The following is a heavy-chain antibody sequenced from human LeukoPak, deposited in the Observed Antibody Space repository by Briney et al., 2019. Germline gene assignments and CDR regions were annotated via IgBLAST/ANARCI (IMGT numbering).Heavy chain of an antibody. CDR3: ARARLDYYDYVWGSYRYTPPHFDY. V-gene: IGHV4-31*03. CDR1: GGSISSGGYY. CDR2: IYYSGST. D-gene: IGHD3-16*02. Sequence: SETLSLTCTVSGGSISSGGYYWSWIRQHPGKGLEWIGYIYYSGSTYYNPSLKSRVTISVDTSKNQFSLKLSSVTAADTAVYYCARARLDYYDYVWGSYRYTPPHFDYWGQGTLVTVSS. J-gene: IGHJ4*02.